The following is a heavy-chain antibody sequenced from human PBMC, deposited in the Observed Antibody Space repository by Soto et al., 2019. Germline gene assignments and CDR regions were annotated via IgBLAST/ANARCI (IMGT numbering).Heavy chain of an antibody. Sequence: QVYLHQSGPGLVKPSGTLSLTCAVSGDSISSTHWWTWVRQTPGKGLEWIGEVYHSGSTSYNPSRKSRVTISVDKSTNQFSLKLPSVTAADTAVYYCATLPPRIVVTVLPIPTWGQGTLVSVSS. CDR2: VYHSGST. V-gene: IGHV4-4*02. J-gene: IGHJ5*02. D-gene: IGHD2-21*01. CDR1: GDSISSTHW. CDR3: ATLPPRIVVTVLPIPT.